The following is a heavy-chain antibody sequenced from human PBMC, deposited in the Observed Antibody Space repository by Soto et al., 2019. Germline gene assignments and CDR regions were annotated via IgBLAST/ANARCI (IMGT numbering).Heavy chain of an antibody. D-gene: IGHD6-13*01. V-gene: IGHV4-4*02. CDR2: IYHTGST. Sequence: SATLSLGCAVSGGSLSSSGWSSSVRQAPWKGLERIGEIYHTGSTNYNPSLESRVTISADKANYQFSMNLNSVSAADTAVYYCARDSRAAAGNRRYYFDFWGQGTLLTVS. CDR3: ARDSRAAAGNRRYYFDF. J-gene: IGHJ4*02. CDR1: GGSLSSSGW.